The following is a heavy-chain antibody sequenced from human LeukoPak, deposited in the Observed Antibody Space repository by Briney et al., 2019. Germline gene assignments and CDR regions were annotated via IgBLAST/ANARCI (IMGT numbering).Heavy chain of an antibody. J-gene: IGHJ4*02. CDR3: ARDMAYGSGSYDY. CDR2: IYSGGST. Sequence: GSLRLSCAASGFTVSSNYMSWVRQAPGKGLEWISIIYSGGSTYYAGSVKGRFTISRDNSKNTLYLQMNSLRAEDTAVYYCARDMAYGSGSYDYWGQGTLVTVSS. V-gene: IGHV3-53*01. CDR1: GFTVSSNY. D-gene: IGHD3-10*01.